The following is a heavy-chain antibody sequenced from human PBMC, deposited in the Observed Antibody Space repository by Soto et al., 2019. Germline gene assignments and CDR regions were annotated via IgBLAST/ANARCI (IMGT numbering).Heavy chain of an antibody. Sequence: PSETLSLTCAVYGGSFSGYYWSWIRQPPGKGLEWIGEINHSGSTNYNPSLKSRVTISVDTSKNQFSLKLSSVTAAGTAVYYCARARSGAVSSSVNGWFDPWGQGTLVTVSS. CDR2: INHSGST. CDR3: ARARSGAVSSSVNGWFDP. J-gene: IGHJ5*02. CDR1: GGSFSGYY. D-gene: IGHD2-8*01. V-gene: IGHV4-34*01.